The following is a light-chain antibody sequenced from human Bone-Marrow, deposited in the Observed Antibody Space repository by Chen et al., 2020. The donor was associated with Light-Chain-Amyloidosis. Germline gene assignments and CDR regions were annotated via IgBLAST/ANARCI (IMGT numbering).Light chain of an antibody. V-gene: IGLV2-23*01. CDR3: CSYADTVI. J-gene: IGLJ2*01. CDR2: KGN. Sequence: QSALTQPASVSGSPGQSSTILCTETGSGVGTYNLVSWYQHNPVKVPKLLFYKGNKRPSGVSNCFSGDTSGLSASLTISGLQAEDEADYYCCSYADTVIFGVGTKLTVL. CDR1: GSGVGTYNL.